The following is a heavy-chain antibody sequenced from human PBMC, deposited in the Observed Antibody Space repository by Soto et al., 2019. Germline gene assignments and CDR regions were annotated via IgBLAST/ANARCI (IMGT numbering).Heavy chain of an antibody. Sequence: PGRSLRLSCAASEFTFSSYAMHWVRQAPGKGLEWVAVISYDGSNKYYADSVKGRFTISRDNSKNTLYLQMNSLRAEDTAVYYFARGNTYYDLFTGYAPPYYFYGMDVWGQGTTVTVS. D-gene: IGHD3-9*01. CDR1: EFTFSSYA. J-gene: IGHJ6*02. CDR2: ISYDGSNK. CDR3: ARGNTYYDLFTGYAPPYYFYGMDV. V-gene: IGHV3-30-3*01.